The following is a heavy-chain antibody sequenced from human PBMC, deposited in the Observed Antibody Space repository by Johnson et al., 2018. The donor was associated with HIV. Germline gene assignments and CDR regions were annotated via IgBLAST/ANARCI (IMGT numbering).Heavy chain of an antibody. Sequence: QVQLVESGGGVVQPGGSLRLSCAASGFTFSNYGMHWVRQAPGKGLEWVAFIRYDRSNKYYADSVKGRFTVSRDNSKNTLYLQMSSLRDEDTAVYYCANSGLRTYYYDTGVHDVFDIWGQGTMVTVSS. J-gene: IGHJ3*02. CDR3: ANSGLRTYYYDTGVHDVFDI. CDR1: GFTFSNYG. CDR2: IRYDRSNK. D-gene: IGHD3-22*01. V-gene: IGHV3-30*02.